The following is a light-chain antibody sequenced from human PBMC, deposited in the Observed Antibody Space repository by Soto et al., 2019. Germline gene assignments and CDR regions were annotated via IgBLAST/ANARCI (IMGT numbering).Light chain of an antibody. CDR3: SSYISSSPVEGVI. V-gene: IGLV2-14*01. CDR1: SSDVGGYNY. Sequence: QSALTQPASVSGSPGQSISISCTGTSSDVGGYNYVSWYQQYPGKAPKLIIYEVSHRPTGVANRFSDSKSGNTASLTISGLQTEDEGDYYCSSYISSSPVEGVIFGVGTKLTVL. CDR2: EVS. J-gene: IGLJ2*01.